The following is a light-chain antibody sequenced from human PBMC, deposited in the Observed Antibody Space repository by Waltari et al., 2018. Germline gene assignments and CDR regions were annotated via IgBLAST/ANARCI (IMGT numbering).Light chain of an antibody. Sequence: SYELTQPPSVSVSPGQTASITCSGDKLGDKYACWYQQKPGQSPVLVIYQDSKRPSGVPGRFSGSNSGNTANLTISGTQAMDEADYYCQAWDSSTAVVFGGGTKLTVL. J-gene: IGLJ2*01. V-gene: IGLV3-1*01. CDR1: KLGDKY. CDR3: QAWDSSTAVV. CDR2: QDS.